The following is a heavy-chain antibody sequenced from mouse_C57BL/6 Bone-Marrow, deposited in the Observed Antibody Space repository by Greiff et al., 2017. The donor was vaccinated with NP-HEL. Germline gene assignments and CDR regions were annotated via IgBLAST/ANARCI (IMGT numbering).Heavy chain of an antibody. Sequence: QVQLQQPGAELVKPGASVKVSCKASGYTFTSYWMHWVKQRPGQGLEWIGRIHPSDSDTNYNQKFKGKATLTVDKSSSTAYMQLSSLTSEDSAVYDSEIYRGDDAAWFAYWGQGTLVTVSA. D-gene: IGHD2-12*01. V-gene: IGHV1-74*01. J-gene: IGHJ3*01. CDR2: IHPSDSDT. CDR3: EIYRGDDAAWFAY. CDR1: GYTFTSYW.